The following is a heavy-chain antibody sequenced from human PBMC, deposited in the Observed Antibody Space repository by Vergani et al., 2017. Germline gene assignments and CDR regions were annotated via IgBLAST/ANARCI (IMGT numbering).Heavy chain of an antibody. CDR2: INSDGSST. CDR1: GFTFSSYA. CDR3: ARAGDFDY. V-gene: IGHV3-74*02. J-gene: IGHJ4*02. Sequence: EVQLLESGGGLVQPGGSLRLSCAASGFTFSSYAMSWVRQAPGKGLEWVSRINSDGSSTSYADSVKGRFTISRDNAKNTLYLQMNSLRAEDTAVYYCARAGDFDYWGQGTLVTVSS.